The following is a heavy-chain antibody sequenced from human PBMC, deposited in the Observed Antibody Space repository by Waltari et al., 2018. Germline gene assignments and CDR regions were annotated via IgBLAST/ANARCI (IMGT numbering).Heavy chain of an antibody. CDR2: IYYSGST. CDR1: GGSISSHY. Sequence: QVQLQESGPGLVKPSETLSLTCTVSGGSISSHYWSWIRQPPGKGLEWIGYIYYSGSTNYNPSLKSRVTISVDTSKNQFSLKLSSVTAADTAVYYCARDGLTGTTRRGAFDIWGQGTMVTVSS. CDR3: ARDGLTGTTRRGAFDI. J-gene: IGHJ3*02. D-gene: IGHD7-27*01. V-gene: IGHV4-59*11.